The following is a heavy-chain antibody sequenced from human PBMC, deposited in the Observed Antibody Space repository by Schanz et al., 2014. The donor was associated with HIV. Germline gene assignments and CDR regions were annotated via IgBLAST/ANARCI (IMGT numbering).Heavy chain of an antibody. V-gene: IGHV1-2*02. D-gene: IGHD3-22*01. CDR2: INPNSGGT. J-gene: IGHJ2*01. Sequence: QVQLVQSGSEVKKDGASVKVSCKASGYTFTGYYMHWVRQAPGQGLEWMGWINPNSGGTNYAQKFQGRVTMTRDTSISTAYMELRRLRYDDTAVYYCAMGPDCYDSSAYYRVGLWYFDLWGRGTLVTVSS. CDR1: GYTFTGYY. CDR3: AMGPDCYDSSAYYRVGLWYFDL.